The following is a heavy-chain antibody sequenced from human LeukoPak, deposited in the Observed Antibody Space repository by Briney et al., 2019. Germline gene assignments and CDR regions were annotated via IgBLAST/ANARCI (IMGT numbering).Heavy chain of an antibody. CDR3: ARGLWSAHRREYYFDS. V-gene: IGHV1-3*04. D-gene: IGHD3-3*01. CDR1: GYTFTNYA. J-gene: IGHJ4*02. Sequence: ASVKVSCKASGYTFTNYAVNWMRQAPGQRLEWMGWINTGNGDTKFSQNYKARVTITRDASASTAYMELSSLTSEDTAVYFCARGLWSAHRREYYFDSWGQGTLVTVSS. CDR2: INTGNGDT.